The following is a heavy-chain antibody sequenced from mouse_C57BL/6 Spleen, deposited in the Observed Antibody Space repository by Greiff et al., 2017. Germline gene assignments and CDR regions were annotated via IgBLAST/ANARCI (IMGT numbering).Heavy chain of an antibody. V-gene: IGHV5-9-1*02. CDR2: ISSGGDYN. D-gene: IGHD2-1*01. J-gene: IGHJ4*01. CDR1: GFTFSSYA. CDR3: TSSYDNSLWAMDY. Sequence: EVNVVESGDGLVKPGGSLKLSCAASGFTFSSYAMSWVRQTPEKRLEWVGYISSGGDYNYYADTVKGRFTISRDNARNTLYLQMSSLESEDAAMYYCTSSYDNSLWAMDYWGQGTSVTVSS.